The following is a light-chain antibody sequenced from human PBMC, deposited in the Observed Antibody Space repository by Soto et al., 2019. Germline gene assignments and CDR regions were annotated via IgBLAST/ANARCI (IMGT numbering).Light chain of an antibody. V-gene: IGKV1-9*01. CDR2: AAS. Sequence: DILLTQSPSFLSASLGDRVTITCRASQSVSSNLAWYQQKPGKAPKLLIYAASTRASGVPARFSGSGSGTEFTLTISSLQPEDFAVYYCQQLNSYPFTFGQGTRLEIK. CDR3: QQLNSYPFT. CDR1: QSVSSN. J-gene: IGKJ5*01.